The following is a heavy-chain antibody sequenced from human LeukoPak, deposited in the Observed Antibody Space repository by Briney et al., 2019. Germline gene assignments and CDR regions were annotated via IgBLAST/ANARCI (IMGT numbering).Heavy chain of an antibody. CDR2: INYSGST. CDR3: ARLAIVVVPAAILNYYGLDV. J-gene: IGHJ6*02. CDR1: GGSISSSSYY. V-gene: IGHV4-39*01. D-gene: IGHD2-2*02. Sequence: SETLSLTCTVSGGSISSSSYYWGWIRQPPGTGLEWLGSINYSGSTYYNPSLKSRVTISVDTSKNQFSLKLSSVTAADTAVYYCARLAIVVVPAAILNYYGLDVWGQGTTVTVSS.